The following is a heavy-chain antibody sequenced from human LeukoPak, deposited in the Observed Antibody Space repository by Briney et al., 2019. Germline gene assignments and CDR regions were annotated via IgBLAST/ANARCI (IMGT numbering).Heavy chain of an antibody. CDR3: ARRRYSGSSQHFDY. J-gene: IGHJ4*02. CDR1: GFTFSKYS. D-gene: IGHD1-26*01. CDR2: IKQDGSEK. V-gene: IGHV3-7*01. Sequence: GGSLRLSCAASGFTFSKYSINWVRQAPGKGLEWVANIKQDGSEKYYVDSVKGRFTISRDNAKNSLYLQMNSLRAEDTAVYYCARRRYSGSSQHFDYWGQGTLVTVSS.